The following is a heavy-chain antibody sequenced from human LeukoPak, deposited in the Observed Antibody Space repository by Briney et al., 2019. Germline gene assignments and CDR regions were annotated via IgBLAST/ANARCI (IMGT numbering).Heavy chain of an antibody. CDR3: VSELGTAGYYFDY. D-gene: IGHD7-27*01. J-gene: IGHJ4*02. Sequence: ASVKVSCKASGYTFSGYYMDWVRQAPGQGLERMGRINPNSGGTNYAQKFQGRVTMTRDTSISTAYMELRRLRSDDTAVYYCVSELGTAGYYFDYWGQGTQVTVSS. V-gene: IGHV1-2*06. CDR1: GYTFSGYY. CDR2: INPNSGGT.